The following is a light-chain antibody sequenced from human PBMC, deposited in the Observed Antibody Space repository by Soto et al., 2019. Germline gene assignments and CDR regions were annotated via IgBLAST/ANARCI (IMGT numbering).Light chain of an antibody. Sequence: QSVLTQPPSVSGAPGQRVTISCTGSSSNIGAGYDVHWYQQLPGTAPKLLIYGNSNRPSGVPDRFSGSKSGTSASLAITGLQAEDEADYYCSSYAGRSTLVFGGGTKLTVL. CDR3: SSYAGRSTLV. V-gene: IGLV1-40*01. CDR1: SSNIGAGYD. CDR2: GNS. J-gene: IGLJ2*01.